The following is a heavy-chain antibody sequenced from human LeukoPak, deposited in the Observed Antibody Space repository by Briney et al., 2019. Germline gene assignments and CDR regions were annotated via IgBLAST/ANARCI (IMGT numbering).Heavy chain of an antibody. V-gene: IGHV4-59*01. D-gene: IGHD3-22*01. CDR3: ARRSFYYDSSGYYHNWFDP. CDR2: IYCSGST. CDR1: GGSISSYH. Sequence: SETLSLTCTVSGGSISSYHWSWIRQPPGKGLEWIGYIYCSGSTNYNPSLKSRVTISVDTSKNQFSLKLSSVTAADTAVYYCARRSFYYDSSGYYHNWFDPWGQGTLVTVSS. J-gene: IGHJ5*02.